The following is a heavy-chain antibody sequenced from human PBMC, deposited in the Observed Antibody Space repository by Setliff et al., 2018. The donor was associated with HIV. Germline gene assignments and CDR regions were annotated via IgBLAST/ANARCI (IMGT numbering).Heavy chain of an antibody. CDR3: ARGGQSPYYYGSGSPHDPFDI. J-gene: IGHJ3*02. CDR1: GYTFTNYD. V-gene: IGHV1-18*01. D-gene: IGHD3-10*01. Sequence: ASVKVSCKASGYTFTNYDISWVRQAPGQGLEWMGCISAHNGKTNYAQTFHGRVTMTSDTSTTTAYMELRTLRSDDAAVYYCARGGQSPYYYGSGSPHDPFDIWGQGTMVTVSS. CDR2: ISAHNGKT.